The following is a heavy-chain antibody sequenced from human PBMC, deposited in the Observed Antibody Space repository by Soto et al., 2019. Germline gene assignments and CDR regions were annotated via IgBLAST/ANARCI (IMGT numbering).Heavy chain of an antibody. D-gene: IGHD1-26*01. CDR2: IYWDDDK. CDR1: GFSLSTRGVG. CDR3: ARNPVEASDFDY. Sequence: QITLKESGPTLVKPTQTLTLTCTFSGFSLSTRGVGVGWIRQPPGKALEWLAVIYWDDDKRYSPSLKGRLSIAKDSSRNQVVLSMTNMDPVDTATYYCARNPVEASDFDYWGLGSLVAVSS. J-gene: IGHJ4*02. V-gene: IGHV2-5*02.